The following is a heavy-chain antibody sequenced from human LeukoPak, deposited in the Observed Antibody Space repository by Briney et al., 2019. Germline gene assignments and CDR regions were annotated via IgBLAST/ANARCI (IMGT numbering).Heavy chain of an antibody. CDR2: ISISSSYI. CDR3: AIDPEDIVVVPAATKDFDY. D-gene: IGHD2-2*01. CDR1: GFTFSSYS. V-gene: IGHV3-21*01. J-gene: IGHJ4*02. Sequence: PGGSLRLSCAASGFTFSSYSMNWVRQAPGKGLEWVSSISISSSYIYYADSVKGRFTISRDNAKNSLYLQMNSLRAEDTAVYYCAIDPEDIVVVPAATKDFDYWGQGTLVTVSS.